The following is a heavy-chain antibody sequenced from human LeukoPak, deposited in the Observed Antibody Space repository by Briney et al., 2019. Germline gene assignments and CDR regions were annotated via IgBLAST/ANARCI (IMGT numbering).Heavy chain of an antibody. CDR2: IKQDGSEK. CDR3: ARIRAVAGRNWFDP. V-gene: IGHV3-7*01. D-gene: IGHD6-19*01. J-gene: IGHJ5*02. Sequence: QPGGSLRLSCAASGFTFSSYWMSWVRQAPGKGLEWVANIKQDGSEKYYVDSVKGRFTISRDNAKNSLYLQMNSLRAEDTAVYYCARIRAVAGRNWFDPWGQGTLVTVSS. CDR1: GFTFSSYW.